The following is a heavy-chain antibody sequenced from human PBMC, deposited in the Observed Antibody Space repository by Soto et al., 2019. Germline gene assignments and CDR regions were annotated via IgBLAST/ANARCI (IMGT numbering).Heavy chain of an antibody. Sequence: GGSLRLSGAASVFTCSSYWMHWVRQAPGKGLVWVSRINSDGSSTSYADSVKGRFTISRDNAKNTLYLQMNSLRAEDTAVYYCARDKSVIDGLWFDPWGQGTLVTVSS. J-gene: IGHJ5*02. D-gene: IGHD3-10*01. CDR2: INSDGSST. V-gene: IGHV3-74*01. CDR3: ARDKSVIDGLWFDP. CDR1: VFTCSSYW.